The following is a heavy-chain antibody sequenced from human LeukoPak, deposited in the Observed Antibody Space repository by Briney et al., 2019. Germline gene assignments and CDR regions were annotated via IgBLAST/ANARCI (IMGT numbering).Heavy chain of an antibody. CDR1: GYTLTELS. Sequence: ASVKVSCKVSGYTLTELSMHWVRQAPGKGLEWMGGFDPEDGETIYAQKFQGRVTMTEDTSTDTAYMELSSLRSEDTAVYYCARGGGSHAFNWFDPWGQGTLVTVSS. CDR2: FDPEDGET. V-gene: IGHV1-24*01. J-gene: IGHJ5*02. CDR3: ARGGGSHAFNWFDP. D-gene: IGHD1-26*01.